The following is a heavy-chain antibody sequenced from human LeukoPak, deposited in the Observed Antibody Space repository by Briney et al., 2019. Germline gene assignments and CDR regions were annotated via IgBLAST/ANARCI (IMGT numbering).Heavy chain of an antibody. V-gene: IGHV1-2*02. Sequence: ASVKVPCKASGYTFTSYDINWVRQATGQGLEWMGWINPNSGGTNYAQKFQGRVTMTRDTSISTAYMELSRLRSDDTAVYYCARDPHSSGLDYWGQGTLVTVSS. D-gene: IGHD6-19*01. J-gene: IGHJ4*02. CDR2: INPNSGGT. CDR3: ARDPHSSGLDY. CDR1: GYTFTSYD.